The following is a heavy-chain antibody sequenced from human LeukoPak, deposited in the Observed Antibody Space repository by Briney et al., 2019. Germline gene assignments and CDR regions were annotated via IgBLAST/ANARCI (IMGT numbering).Heavy chain of an antibody. CDR2: IKCDGSEK. V-gene: IGHV3-52*01. J-gene: IGHJ3*02. D-gene: IGHD2-2*01. CDR3: VRGVGSSTSCYVRAFDI. Sequence: PGGSLRLSCAASGFTFSNSWMHWVCQAPEKGLEWVADIKCDGSEKCYVDSVKGRLTISRDNANNSLYLQVNSLRAEDMTVYYCVRGVGSSTSCYVRAFDIWGQGTMVTVSS. CDR1: GFTFSNSW.